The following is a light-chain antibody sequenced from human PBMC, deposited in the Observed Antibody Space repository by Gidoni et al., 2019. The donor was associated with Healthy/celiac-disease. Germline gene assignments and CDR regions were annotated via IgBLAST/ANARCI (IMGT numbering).Light chain of an antibody. CDR3: QQYGSP. V-gene: IGKV3-20*01. CDR2: GAS. J-gene: IGKJ2*01. Sequence: EIVLTQSPGTLSLSPGERATLSCRASQSVSSSYLAWYQQKPGQAPRLLIYGASSRANGIPDRFSGSGSGTDFTLTISRLEPEDFAVYYCQQYGSPFGQGTKLEIK. CDR1: QSVSSSY.